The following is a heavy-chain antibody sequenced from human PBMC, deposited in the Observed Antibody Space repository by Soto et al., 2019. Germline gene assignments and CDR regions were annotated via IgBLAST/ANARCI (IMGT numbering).Heavy chain of an antibody. CDR2: IWYDGSNK. J-gene: IGHJ4*02. CDR1: GFTFSSYG. CDR3: ARATGTVVTPLAEFDY. D-gene: IGHD2-21*02. V-gene: IGHV3-33*01. Sequence: QVQLVESGGGVVQPGRSLRLSCAASGFTFSSYGMHWVRQAPGKGLEWVAVIWYDGSNKYYADSVKGRFTISRDNSNNTLYLQMKSQRAEATAVYYCARATGTVVTPLAEFDYWGQGTLVTVSS.